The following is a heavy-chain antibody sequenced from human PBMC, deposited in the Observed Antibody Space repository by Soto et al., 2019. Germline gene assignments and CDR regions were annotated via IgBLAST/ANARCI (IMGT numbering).Heavy chain of an antibody. CDR2: IIPIFGTA. D-gene: IGHD2-8*01. Sequence: SVKVSCKASGGTFSSYAISWVRQAPGQGLEWMGGIIPIFGTANYAQKFQGRVTITADESTSTAYMELSSLRSEDTAVYYCAREGYCTNGVCHDAFDIWGQGTMVTVSS. CDR3: AREGYCTNGVCHDAFDI. V-gene: IGHV1-69*13. CDR1: GGTFSSYA. J-gene: IGHJ3*02.